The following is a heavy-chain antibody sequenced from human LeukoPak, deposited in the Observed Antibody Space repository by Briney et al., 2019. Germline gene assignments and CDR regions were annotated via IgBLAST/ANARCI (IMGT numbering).Heavy chain of an antibody. V-gene: IGHV1-46*01. J-gene: IGHJ3*02. CDR1: GYTFTNYY. CDR3: ARASLHYYDSSGYSLHAFDI. CDR2: INPSGGST. D-gene: IGHD3-22*01. Sequence: ASVKVSCKASGYTFTNYYMHWVRQAPGQGLEWMGIINPSGGSTSYAQKFQGRVTITADESTSTAYMELSSLRSEDTAVYYCARASLHYYDSSGYSLHAFDIWGQGTMVTVSS.